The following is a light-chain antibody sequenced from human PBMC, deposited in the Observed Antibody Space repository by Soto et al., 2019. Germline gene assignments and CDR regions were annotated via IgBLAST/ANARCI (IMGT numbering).Light chain of an antibody. J-gene: IGKJ1*01. Sequence: GDRVTITCRASQSITSWLAWYQQKPGKAPNLLIYKASSLESGVPSRFSGSESGAEFTLTISSLQPDDFATYYCQQYKSYPWTFGQGTKVEIK. V-gene: IGKV1-5*03. CDR3: QQYKSYPWT. CDR2: KAS. CDR1: QSITSW.